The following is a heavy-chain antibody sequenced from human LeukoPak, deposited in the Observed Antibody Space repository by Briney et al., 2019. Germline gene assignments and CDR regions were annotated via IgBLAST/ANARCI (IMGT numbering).Heavy chain of an antibody. J-gene: IGHJ4*02. D-gene: IGHD1-14*01. CDR3: ARWDRFHGV. V-gene: IGHV3-21*01. CDR1: GFTFSCYS. Sequence: GGSLRLSCAASGFTFSCYSMKWVRRAPGKGLGWVSSISSSSSYIYYADSVKGRFTISRDNAKNSLYLQMNSLRAEDTAVYYCARWDRFHGVWGQGTLVTVSS. CDR2: ISSSSSYI.